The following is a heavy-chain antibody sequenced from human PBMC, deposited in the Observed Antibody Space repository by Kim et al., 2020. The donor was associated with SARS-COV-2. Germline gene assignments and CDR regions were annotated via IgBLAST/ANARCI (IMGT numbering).Heavy chain of an antibody. Sequence: LKSRVTISVDTSKNQFSLTLSSVTAADTALYYCARSVCSGGSCYPNWFDPWGQGTLVTVSS. D-gene: IGHD2-15*01. J-gene: IGHJ5*02. V-gene: IGHV4-30-2*04. CDR3: ARSVCSGGSCYPNWFDP.